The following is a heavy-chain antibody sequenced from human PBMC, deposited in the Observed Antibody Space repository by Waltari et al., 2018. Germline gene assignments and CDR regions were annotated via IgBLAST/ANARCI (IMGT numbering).Heavy chain of an antibody. CDR3: ARDQPHLYYGDYLYYYYGMDV. Sequence: QVQLVQSGAEVKKPGASVKVSCKASGYTFTSYGISWVRQAPGQGLEWMGWISAYNGNTNYAQKLQGRVTMTTDTSTSTAYMELRSLRSDDTAVYYCARDQPHLYYGDYLYYYYGMDVWGQGTTVTVSS. CDR1: GYTFTSYG. V-gene: IGHV1-18*04. D-gene: IGHD4-17*01. J-gene: IGHJ6*02. CDR2: ISAYNGNT.